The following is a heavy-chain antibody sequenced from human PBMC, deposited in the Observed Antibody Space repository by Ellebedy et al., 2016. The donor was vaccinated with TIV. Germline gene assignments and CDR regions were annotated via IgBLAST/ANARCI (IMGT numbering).Heavy chain of an antibody. CDR2: INHSGST. CDR3: ARRSSVMAAAGFDD. V-gene: IGHV4-34*01. D-gene: IGHD6-13*01. J-gene: IGHJ4*02. Sequence: GSLRLSXAVYGGSFNDYYWSWIRRPPGKGLEWIGEINHSGSTNYNPSLKSRVTISVDTSKNQFSLKLTSVTAADTAVYYCARRSSVMAAAGFDDWGRGTLVTVSS. CDR1: GGSFNDYY.